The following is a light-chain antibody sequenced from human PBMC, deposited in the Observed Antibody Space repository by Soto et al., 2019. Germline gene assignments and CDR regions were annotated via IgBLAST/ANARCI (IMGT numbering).Light chain of an antibody. CDR3: SSYTSSSTGYV. CDR1: SSDVGGYNY. V-gene: IGLV2-14*01. J-gene: IGLJ1*01. Sequence: QSVLTQPASVSGSPGQSITISCTGTSSDVGGYNYVSWYQQHPGKAPKLMIYDVSNRPSGVSNRFSGSKSGNTASLTSSGLQAEDEADYYCSSYTSSSTGYVFGTGTKLTVL. CDR2: DVS.